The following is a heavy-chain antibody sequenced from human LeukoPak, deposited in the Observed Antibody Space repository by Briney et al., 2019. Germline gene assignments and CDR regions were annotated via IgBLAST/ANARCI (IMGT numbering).Heavy chain of an antibody. D-gene: IGHD3-22*01. CDR3: ARVEAYYYDSILAFDI. CDR1: GGSLSDYY. J-gene: IGHJ3*02. Sequence: PSETLSLTCAVYGGSLSDYYWSWIRQPPGKGLEWIGEINHSGSTNYNPSLKSRVTISVDTSKNQFSLKLSSVTAADTAVYYCARVEAYYYDSILAFDIWGQGTMVTVSS. V-gene: IGHV4-34*01. CDR2: INHSGST.